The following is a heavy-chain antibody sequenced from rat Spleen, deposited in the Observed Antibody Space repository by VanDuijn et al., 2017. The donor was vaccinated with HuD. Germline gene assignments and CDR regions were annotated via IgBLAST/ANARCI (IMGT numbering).Heavy chain of an antibody. CDR1: GFTFNNYG. J-gene: IGHJ2*01. V-gene: IGHV5S13*01. CDR2: ISTGGANT. Sequence: EVQLVESGGGLVQPGRSLKLSCAASGFTFNNYGMAWVRQAPTKGLEWVASISTGGANTHYRDSVKGRFTISRDSAKSSLYLQMDSLRSEDAATYYCARQGYGSLPLGYFDYWGQGVMVTVSS. CDR3: ARQGYGSLPLGYFDY. D-gene: IGHD1-3*01.